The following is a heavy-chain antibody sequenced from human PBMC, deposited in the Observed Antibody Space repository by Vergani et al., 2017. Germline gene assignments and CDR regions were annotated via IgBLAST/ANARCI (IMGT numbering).Heavy chain of an antibody. J-gene: IGHJ4*02. CDR1: GFTFDDYA. D-gene: IGHD3-22*01. CDR3: ARVQWLYTGFDY. CDR2: ISWNSGSI. Sequence: EVQLVESGGGLVQPGRSLRLSCAASGFTFDDYAMHWVRQAPGKGLEWVSGISWNSGSIGYADSVKGRFTISRDNAKNSLYLQMNSLRAEDTAVYYCARVQWLYTGFDYWGQGTLVTVSS. V-gene: IGHV3-9*01.